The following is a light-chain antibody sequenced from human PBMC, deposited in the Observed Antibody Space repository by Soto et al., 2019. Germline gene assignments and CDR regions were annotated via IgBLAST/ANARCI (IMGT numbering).Light chain of an antibody. V-gene: IGKV3-15*01. CDR1: QSVSSN. CDR2: GAS. CDR3: QQYNNWPLT. J-gene: IGKJ4*01. Sequence: EIVMTQSPATLSVSPGERATLSCRASQSVSSNLAWYQQKPGQAPGLLIYGASTRAPGIPARFSGSGSGTEFTLTISSLQSEDFAVYYCQQYNNWPLTFGGGTKVEIK.